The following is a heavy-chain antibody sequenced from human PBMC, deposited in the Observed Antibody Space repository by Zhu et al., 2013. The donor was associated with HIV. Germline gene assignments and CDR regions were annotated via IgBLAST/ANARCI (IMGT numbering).Heavy chain of an antibody. CDR2: MNPNSGNT. CDR3: ARGYLYDYIWGYAFDI. D-gene: IGHD3-16*01. CDR1: GYTFTSYD. J-gene: IGHJ3*02. Sequence: VQLVQSGAEVKKPGASVKVSCKASGYTFTSYDINWVRQATGQGLEWMGWMNPNSGNTGYAQKFQGRVTMTRNTSISTAYMELSSLRSEDTAVYYCARGYLYDYIWGYAFDIWGQGTMVTVSS. V-gene: IGHV1-8*01.